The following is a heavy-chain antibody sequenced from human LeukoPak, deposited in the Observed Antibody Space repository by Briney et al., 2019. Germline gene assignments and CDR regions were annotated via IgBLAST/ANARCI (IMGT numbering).Heavy chain of an antibody. CDR1: GYTFTSYD. CDR3: ARAGGYSYGYPY. V-gene: IGHV1-8*01. Sequence: ASVKVSCKASGYTFTSYDINWVRQATGQGLEGMGWMNPNSGNTGYAQKFQGRVTMTRNTSISTAYMELSSLRSEDTAVYYCARAGGYSYGYPYWGQGTLVTVSS. J-gene: IGHJ4*02. CDR2: MNPNSGNT. D-gene: IGHD5-18*01.